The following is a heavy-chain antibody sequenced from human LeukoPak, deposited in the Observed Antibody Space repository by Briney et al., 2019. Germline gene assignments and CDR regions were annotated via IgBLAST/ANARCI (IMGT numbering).Heavy chain of an antibody. CDR1: GCTFTSYG. D-gene: IGHD6-13*01. CDR2: ISAYNGNT. V-gene: IGHV1-18*01. CDR3: TTGYSSSWYHYGYFDL. Sequence: GAAVKVSCKASGCTFTSYGISWVRQAPGQGLEWMGWISAYNGNTNYAQKLQGRVTMTTDTSTSTAYMELRSLRSDDTAVYYCTTGYSSSWYHYGYFDLWGRGTLVTVSS. J-gene: IGHJ2*01.